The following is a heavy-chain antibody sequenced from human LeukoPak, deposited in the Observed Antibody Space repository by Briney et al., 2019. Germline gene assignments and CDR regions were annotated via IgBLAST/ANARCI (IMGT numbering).Heavy chain of an antibody. Sequence: GSVKVSCXASGYTFTSYDINWVRQATGQGLEWMGWMNPNSGNTGYAQKFQGRVTMPRNTSLSTAYMELSSLRSEDTAVYYCARWGGRITTVRGADYWGQGTLVTVSS. J-gene: IGHJ4*02. CDR1: GYTFTSYD. D-gene: IGHD3-10*01. CDR2: MNPNSGNT. CDR3: ARWGGRITTVRGADY. V-gene: IGHV1-8*01.